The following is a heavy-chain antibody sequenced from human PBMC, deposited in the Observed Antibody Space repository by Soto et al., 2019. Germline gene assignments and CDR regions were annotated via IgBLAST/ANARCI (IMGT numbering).Heavy chain of an antibody. V-gene: IGHV3-72*01. Sequence: PGGSLRLSCAASGFTFSDHYMDWVRQAPGKGLEWVGRSRNKANSYSPEYAASVKGRFTISRDESKNSLYLQMNSLKTEYTAVYYCARFSGSYTRGLDYWGQGTLVTVSS. D-gene: IGHD1-26*01. CDR3: ARFSGSYTRGLDY. J-gene: IGHJ4*02. CDR2: SRNKANSYSP. CDR1: GFTFSDHY.